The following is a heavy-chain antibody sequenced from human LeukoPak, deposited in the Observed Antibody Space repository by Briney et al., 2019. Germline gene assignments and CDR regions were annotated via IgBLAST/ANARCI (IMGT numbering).Heavy chain of an antibody. D-gene: IGHD2-2*01. V-gene: IGHV3-30*02. CDR2: IRYDGSNN. CDR1: GFTFSSYG. J-gene: IGHJ3*02. Sequence: GGSLRLSCAASGFTFSSYGMHWVRQAPGKGLEWVAFIRYDGSNNYYADSVKGRFTISRDNSKNTLYLQMNSLRAEDTAVYYCAKDLCSSTSCYLFDIWGQGTMVTVSS. CDR3: AKDLCSSTSCYLFDI.